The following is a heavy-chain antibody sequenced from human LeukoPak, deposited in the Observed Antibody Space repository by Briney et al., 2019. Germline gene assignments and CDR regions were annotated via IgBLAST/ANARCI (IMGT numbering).Heavy chain of an antibody. CDR2: INHSGST. CDR1: GGSFSGYY. D-gene: IGHD3-16*02. CDR3: ARSIGGVIVSFDY. J-gene: IGHJ4*02. Sequence: PSETLSLTCAVYGGSFSGYYWSWIRQPPGKGLEWIGEINHSGSTNYNPSLKSRVTISVDTSKNQFSLKLSSVTAADTAVYYCARSIGGVIVSFDYWGQGTLVTVSS. V-gene: IGHV4-34*01.